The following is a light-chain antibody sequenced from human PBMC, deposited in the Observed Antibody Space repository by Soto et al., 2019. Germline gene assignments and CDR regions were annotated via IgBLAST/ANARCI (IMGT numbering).Light chain of an antibody. CDR3: SSHAGSNNVV. Sequence: QPVLTQPPSASGSPGQSVTISCTGTSSDVGGYNYVSWYQQHPGKAPKLMIYEVSKRPSGVPDRFSGSKSGNTASLTVSGLQAEDEADYHCSSHAGSNNVVFGGGTKVTVL. J-gene: IGLJ2*01. CDR2: EVS. V-gene: IGLV2-8*01. CDR1: SSDVGGYNY.